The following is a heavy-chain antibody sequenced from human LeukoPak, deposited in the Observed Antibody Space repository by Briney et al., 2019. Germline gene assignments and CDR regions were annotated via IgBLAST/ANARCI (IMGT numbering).Heavy chain of an antibody. CDR1: GGSISSSSYY. CDR2: IYYSGST. CDR3: ARHGGYVSSGYYQPYFDY. V-gene: IGHV4-39*01. Sequence: SETLSLTCTVSGGSISSSSYYWGWIRQPPGKGLEWIGSIYYSGSTYYNPSLKSRVTISVDTSKNQFSLKLSSVTAADTAVYYCARHGGYVSSGYYQPYFDYWGQGTLVTVSS. D-gene: IGHD3-22*01. J-gene: IGHJ4*02.